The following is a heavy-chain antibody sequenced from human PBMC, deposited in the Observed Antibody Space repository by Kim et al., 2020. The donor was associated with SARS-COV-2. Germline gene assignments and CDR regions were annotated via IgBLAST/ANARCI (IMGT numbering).Heavy chain of an antibody. Sequence: GGSLRLSCATSGFTFGDYAMSWVRQAPGKGLEWVGFIRNKLFGGSAEYAASVKGRFTISRDNSKSIAYLQMNSLKTEDTAVYYCGPYCSSATCYDYIAGDGADVWGQGTTVIVSS. J-gene: IGHJ6*02. V-gene: IGHV3-49*04. CDR3: GPYCSSATCYDYIAGDGADV. CDR1: GFTFGDYA. D-gene: IGHD3-22*01. CDR2: IRNKLFGGSA.